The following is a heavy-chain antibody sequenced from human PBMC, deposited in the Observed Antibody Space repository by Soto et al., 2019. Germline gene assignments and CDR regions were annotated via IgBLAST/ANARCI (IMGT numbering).Heavy chain of an antibody. Sequence: QVQLQESGPGLVKPSETLSLTCTVSGGSISSYYWSWIRQPPGKGLEWTGYVYYGGSTNYNPSLKSRVTISVDTSKNQFTLKLSSVTAADTAVYYCARASHYYGSGSYYSDYWGQGTLVTVSS. CDR3: ARASHYYGSGSYYSDY. V-gene: IGHV4-59*01. J-gene: IGHJ4*02. CDR2: VYYGGST. D-gene: IGHD3-10*01. CDR1: GGSISSYY.